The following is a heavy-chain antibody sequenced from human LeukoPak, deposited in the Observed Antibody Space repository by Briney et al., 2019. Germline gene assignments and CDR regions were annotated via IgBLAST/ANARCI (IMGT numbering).Heavy chain of an antibody. CDR2: ISSSSSYI. D-gene: IGHD3-10*01. CDR1: GFTFSSYS. Sequence: KPGGSLRLYGAASGFTFSSYSMNWDRQAPGKGLEWVSSISSSSSYIYYADSVKGRFTISRDNAKNSLYLQMNSLRAEDTAVYYCASSGAPTGYFDYWGQGTLVTVSS. CDR3: ASSGAPTGYFDY. V-gene: IGHV3-21*01. J-gene: IGHJ4*02.